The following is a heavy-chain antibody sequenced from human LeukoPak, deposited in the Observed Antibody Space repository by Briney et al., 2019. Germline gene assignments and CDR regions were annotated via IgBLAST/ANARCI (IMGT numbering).Heavy chain of an antibody. J-gene: IGHJ4*02. CDR1: RYTFTSYD. CDR3: ARLSQTPDYYTLGGYYYLGY. CDR2: MNPNTGRT. D-gene: IGHD3-10*01. Sequence: ASVKVSCKASRYTFTSYDINWVREAAGHGLEWMGWMNPNTGRTGYAQKFQGRITMTRDTSINTVYMELTNLRSEDTAIYYCARLSQTPDYYTLGGYYYLGYWGQGTPVTVSS. V-gene: IGHV1-8*01.